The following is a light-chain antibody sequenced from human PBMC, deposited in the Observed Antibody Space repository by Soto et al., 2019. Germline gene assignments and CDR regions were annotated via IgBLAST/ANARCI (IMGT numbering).Light chain of an antibody. CDR1: SSDVGGYNY. CDR3: SSYTSSSTLV. V-gene: IGLV2-14*01. CDR2: EVS. Sequence: QSALTQPVSVSGSPGQSITISCTGTSSDVGGYNYVSWYQQHPGKAPKLMIYEVSNRPSGVSNRFSGSKSGNTASLTIPGLQAEDEADYYCSSYTSSSTLVFGGGTKLTVL. J-gene: IGLJ2*01.